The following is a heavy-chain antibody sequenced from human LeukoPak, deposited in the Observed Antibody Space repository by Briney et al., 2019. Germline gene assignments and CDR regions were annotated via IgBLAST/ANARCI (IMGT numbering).Heavy chain of an antibody. D-gene: IGHD2-2*01. J-gene: IGHJ4*02. V-gene: IGHV4-59*01. CDR3: ARVGSSTNGEIDY. CDR2: IYYSGST. CDR1: GGSITSYY. Sequence: SETLSLTCTVSGGSITSYYWSWIRQPPGKGLEWIGYIYYSGSTNYNPSLKSRVTISVDTSKNQFSLKLSSVTAADTAVYYCARVGSSTNGEIDYWGQGTLVTVSS.